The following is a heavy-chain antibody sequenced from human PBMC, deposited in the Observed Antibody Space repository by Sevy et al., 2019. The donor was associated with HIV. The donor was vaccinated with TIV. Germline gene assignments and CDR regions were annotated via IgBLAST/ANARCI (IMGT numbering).Heavy chain of an antibody. D-gene: IGHD3-22*01. CDR1: GYTLTEFA. CDR2: FDPEDDET. V-gene: IGHV1-24*01. J-gene: IGHJ4*02. Sequence: ASVKVSCKVSGYTLTEFAMHWVRQAPGKGLEWMGTFDPEDDETMNAQKFQGRLTLTEDTSTDTAYMELSSLRSEDTAVYYCATTKDYYETSGYPVDYWGQGTLVTVSS. CDR3: ATTKDYYETSGYPVDY.